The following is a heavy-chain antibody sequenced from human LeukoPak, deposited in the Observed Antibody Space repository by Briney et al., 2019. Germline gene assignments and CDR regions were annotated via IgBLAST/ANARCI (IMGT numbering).Heavy chain of an antibody. CDR2: IRYDGSTK. J-gene: IGHJ4*02. CDR1: GFTFSSFG. D-gene: IGHD3-10*01. CDR3: ARDYYGSGSYYNVIGY. Sequence: GGSLRLSCAASGFTFSSFGMHWVRQAPGKGLEWVAFIRYDGSTKHYADSVKGRFTISRDNAKNSLYLQMNSLRAEDTAVYYCARDYYGSGSYYNVIGYWGQGTLVTVSS. V-gene: IGHV3-30*02.